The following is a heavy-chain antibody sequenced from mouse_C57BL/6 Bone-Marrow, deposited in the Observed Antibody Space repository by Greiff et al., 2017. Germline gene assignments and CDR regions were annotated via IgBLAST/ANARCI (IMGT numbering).Heavy chain of an antibody. Sequence: VKLVESGPGLVAPSQSLSITCTVSGFSLTSYAISWVRQPPGKGLEWLGVIWTGGGTNYNTALKSRLSISKDNSKSKVFLKMNSLQTDDTARYNCAKNTDHSNYGGAMDYWGQGTSVTVSS. V-gene: IGHV2-9-1*01. CDR1: GFSLTSYA. D-gene: IGHD2-5*01. CDR3: AKNTDHSNYGGAMDY. CDR2: IWTGGGT. J-gene: IGHJ4*01.